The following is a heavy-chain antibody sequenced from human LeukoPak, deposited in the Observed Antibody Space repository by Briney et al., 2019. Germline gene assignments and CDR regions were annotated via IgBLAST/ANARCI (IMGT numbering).Heavy chain of an antibody. V-gene: IGHV4-59*02. CDR1: GGSVSNYY. D-gene: IGHD6-13*01. J-gene: IGHJ4*02. CDR3: ARDRAGDLSIAAAVMYLDY. Sequence: SETLSLTCTVSGGSVSNYYWSWIRQPPGKGLEWIGYIYYSGSTNYNPSLTSRVTISVDTSKNQFSLKLSSVTAADTAVYYCARDRAGDLSIAAAVMYLDYWGQGTLVTVSS. CDR2: IYYSGST.